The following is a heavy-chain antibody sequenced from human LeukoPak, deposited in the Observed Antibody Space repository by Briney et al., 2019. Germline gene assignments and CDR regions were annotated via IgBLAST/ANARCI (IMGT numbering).Heavy chain of an antibody. CDR3: ARERAVLYAFDI. Sequence: ASVKVSCKASGYTFTSYGISWVRQAPGQGLEWMGWISAYNGNTNYAQKLQGRVTVTTDTSTSTAYMELRSLRSDDTAVYYCARERAVLYAFDIWGQGTMVTVSS. J-gene: IGHJ3*02. CDR1: GYTFTSYG. V-gene: IGHV1-18*01. CDR2: ISAYNGNT.